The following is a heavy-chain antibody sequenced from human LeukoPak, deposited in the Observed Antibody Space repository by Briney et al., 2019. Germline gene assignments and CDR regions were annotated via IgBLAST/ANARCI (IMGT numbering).Heavy chain of an antibody. CDR3: AKALSRLLVGAFDI. D-gene: IGHD2-2*01. CDR1: GFTLSSYA. V-gene: IGHV3-23*01. J-gene: IGHJ3*02. Sequence: GGSLRLSCAASGFTLSSYAMSWVRQAPGKGLEWVSAISGSGTGTYYADSVKGRFTISRDNSKNTLFLQMNSLRAEDTAVYYCAKALSRLLVGAFDIWGRGTMVTVSS. CDR2: ISGSGTGT.